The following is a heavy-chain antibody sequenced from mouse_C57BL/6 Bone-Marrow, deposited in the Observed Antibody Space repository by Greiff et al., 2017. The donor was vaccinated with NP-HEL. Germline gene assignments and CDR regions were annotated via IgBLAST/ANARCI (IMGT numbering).Heavy chain of an antibody. CDR2: IRNTANGYTT. CDR1: GFTFTDYY. J-gene: IGHJ3*01. D-gene: IGHD1-1*01. CDR3: ARDGYYGGRFAY. V-gene: IGHV7-3*01. Sequence: EVKLVESGGGLVQPGGSLSLSCAASGFTFTDYYLSWVRQPPGKALEWLGFIRNTANGYTTAYRASVKGRFTISRDNSQSILYRKMNAVRAEDRATYYGARDGYYGGRFAYWGQGTLVTVAA.